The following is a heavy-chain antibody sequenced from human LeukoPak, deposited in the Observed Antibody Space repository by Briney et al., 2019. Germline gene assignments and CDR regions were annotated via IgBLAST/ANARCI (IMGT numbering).Heavy chain of an antibody. D-gene: IGHD4-17*01. CDR3: AKEGYCDYTDYFDY. V-gene: IGHV3-23*01. J-gene: IGHJ4*02. Sequence: GGSLRLSCAASGFTFSSYGMSWVRQAPGKGLEWVSAISGSGVGTYYADSVKGRFAISRDNSKNTLYLQMNSLRAEDTAVYYCAKEGYCDYTDYFDYWGQATLVTVSS. CDR2: ISGSGVGT. CDR1: GFTFSSYG.